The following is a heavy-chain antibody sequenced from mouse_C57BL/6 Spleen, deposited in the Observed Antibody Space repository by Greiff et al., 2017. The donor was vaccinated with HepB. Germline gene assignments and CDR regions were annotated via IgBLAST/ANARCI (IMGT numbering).Heavy chain of an antibody. CDR2: IYPGSGST. CDR1: GYTFTSYW. D-gene: IGHD2-3*01. CDR3: ARRAMVYYYFDY. V-gene: IGHV1-55*01. J-gene: IGHJ2*01. Sequence: QVQLQQSGAELVKPGASVKMSCKASGYTFTSYWITWVKQRPGQGLEWIGDIYPGSGSTNYNEKFKSKATLTVDTSSSTAYMQLSSLTSEDSAVYYCARRAMVYYYFDYWGQGTTLTVSS.